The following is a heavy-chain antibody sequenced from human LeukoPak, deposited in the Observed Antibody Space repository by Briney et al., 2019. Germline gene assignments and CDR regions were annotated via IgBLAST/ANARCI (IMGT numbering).Heavy chain of an antibody. CDR2: INNNGDNT. J-gene: IGHJ4*02. CDR1: GFFFSNYW. CDR3: ARRDWNDQSYFDY. Sequence: GGSLRLSCAASGFFFSNYWMSWVRQAPGKGLEYISAINNNGDNTYYADSVKGRFTISRDNSKNTMYLQMGSLRAEDMGVYFCARRDWNDQSYFDYWGQGTLVTVSS. D-gene: IGHD1-1*01. V-gene: IGHV3-64*02.